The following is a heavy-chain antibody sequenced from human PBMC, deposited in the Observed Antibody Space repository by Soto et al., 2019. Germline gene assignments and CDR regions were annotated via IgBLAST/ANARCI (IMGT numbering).Heavy chain of an antibody. Sequence: QVQLQESGPGLVKPSQTLSLTCTVSGGSISSGGYYWSWIRQHPGKGLEWIGYIYYSGSTYYNPSLKRRVTISVDTSKNQFSLKLSSVTAADTAVYYCARASSPIVYFDYWGQGTLVTVSS. CDR2: IYYSGST. CDR1: GGSISSGGYY. D-gene: IGHD3-16*02. J-gene: IGHJ4*02. CDR3: ARASSPIVYFDY. V-gene: IGHV4-31*03.